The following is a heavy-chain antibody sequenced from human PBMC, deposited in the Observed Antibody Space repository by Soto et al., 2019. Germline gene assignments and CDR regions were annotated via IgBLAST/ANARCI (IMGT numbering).Heavy chain of an antibody. J-gene: IGHJ4*02. V-gene: IGHV4-30-2*01. CDR1: GGSISSGGYS. CDR3: SAGGGLPRYY. Sequence: QLQLQESGSGLVKPSQTLSLTCDVSGGSISSGGYSWSWIRQPPGKGLEWSGYIYHSGSNYYNPSIKSRVTIAVDRSKNQFSLKLSSVTAADRAVSYCSAGGGLPRYYWGQGTLVTVSS. D-gene: IGHD5-12*01. CDR2: IYHSGSN.